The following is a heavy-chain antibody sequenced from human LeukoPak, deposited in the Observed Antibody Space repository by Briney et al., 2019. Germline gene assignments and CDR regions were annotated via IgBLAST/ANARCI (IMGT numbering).Heavy chain of an antibody. D-gene: IGHD2-15*01. CDR2: IYHGGTT. J-gene: IGHJ3*02. CDR3: ARVVVAAPFGAFDI. CDR1: GYSISSGYY. V-gene: IGHV4-38-2*02. Sequence: PSETLSLTCTVSGYSISSGYYWGWIRQPPGKGLEWIGSIYHGGTTSYNPSLKSRVTISVDTSKNQFSKKLSSVTAADTVVYYCARVVVAAPFGAFDIWGQGTMVTVSS.